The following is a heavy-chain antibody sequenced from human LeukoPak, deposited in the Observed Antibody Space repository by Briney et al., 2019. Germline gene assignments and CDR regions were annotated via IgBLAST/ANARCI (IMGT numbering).Heavy chain of an antibody. CDR2: IYYSGST. Sequence: PSETLSLTCTVSGGSISSGDYYWSWIRQPPGKGLEWIGYIYYSGSTYYNPSLKSRVTISVDTSKNQFSLKLSSVTAADTAVYYCARRHYYDSSGYYYDYFDYWGQGTLVTVSS. V-gene: IGHV4-30-4*08. D-gene: IGHD3-22*01. CDR3: ARRHYYDSSGYYYDYFDY. CDR1: GGSISSGDYY. J-gene: IGHJ4*02.